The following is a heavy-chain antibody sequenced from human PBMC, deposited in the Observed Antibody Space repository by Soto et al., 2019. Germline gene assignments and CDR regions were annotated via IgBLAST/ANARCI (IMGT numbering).Heavy chain of an antibody. CDR3: AKDISTYSGGYTYYFDY. Sequence: QVQLVESGGGVVQPGRSLRLSCAASEFTFSKFAIHWVRQAPGKGLEWVAVISNDGRKTYYIDSVKGQFTISRDNSNNTLFLQMNSLRLEDTAVYYCAKDISTYSGGYTYYFDYWGQGTLVTVSS. CDR1: EFTFSKFA. CDR2: ISNDGRKT. V-gene: IGHV3-30*18. D-gene: IGHD1-26*01. J-gene: IGHJ4*02.